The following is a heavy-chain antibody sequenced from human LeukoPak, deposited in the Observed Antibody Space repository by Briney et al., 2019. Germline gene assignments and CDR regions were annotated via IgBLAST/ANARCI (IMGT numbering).Heavy chain of an antibody. J-gene: IGHJ6*03. CDR2: INWNGGST. CDR1: GFTFDDYG. CDR3: ARLGYCSSTSCYHYYYCYYMDV. Sequence: PGGSLRLSCAASGFTFDDYGMSWVRQAPGKGLEWVSGINWNGGSTGYADSVKGRFTISRDNAKNSLYLQMNSLRAEDTALYYCARLGYCSSTSCYHYYYCYYMDVWGKGTTVTVSS. D-gene: IGHD2-2*01. V-gene: IGHV3-20*04.